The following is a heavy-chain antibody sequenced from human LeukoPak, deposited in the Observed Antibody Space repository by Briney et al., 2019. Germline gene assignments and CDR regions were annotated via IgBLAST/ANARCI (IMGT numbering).Heavy chain of an antibody. CDR3: ARDQYSYAHAAH. CDR1: GFTFSTYD. D-gene: IGHD5-18*01. Sequence: GGSLRLSCAASGFTFSTYDMHWVRQPTGKGLEWVSAIGTAGDTYYSGSVKGRFTISRDNAKNSLYLQMNSLRAEDTAVYYCARDQYSYAHAAHWGQGTLVTVSS. J-gene: IGHJ4*02. V-gene: IGHV3-13*04. CDR2: IGTAGDT.